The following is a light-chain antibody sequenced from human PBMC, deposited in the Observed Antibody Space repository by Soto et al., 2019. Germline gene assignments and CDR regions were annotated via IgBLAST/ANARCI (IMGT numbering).Light chain of an antibody. Sequence: EIVLTQSPGTLSLSPGERATFSCRASRSVSGNYLAWYQQKPGQAPRLLIYGASSRATGIPDRFSGSGSGIDFTLTISRLEPEDFALYYCQQYGSSPRTFGQGTKVEIK. V-gene: IGKV3-20*01. CDR1: RSVSGNY. CDR3: QQYGSSPRT. CDR2: GAS. J-gene: IGKJ1*01.